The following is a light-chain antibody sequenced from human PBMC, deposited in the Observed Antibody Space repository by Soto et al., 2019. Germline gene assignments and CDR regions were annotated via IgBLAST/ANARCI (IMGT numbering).Light chain of an antibody. CDR3: QQYRTSLK. CDR1: QSISPW. J-gene: IGKJ1*01. Sequence: DIQMTQSPSTLSASVGDRVTIACRASQSISPWLAWYQQKPGKAPKLLIYGASSLEGGVPSRFSGSGSETDFTLTISSLQPDDFATYYCQQYRTSLKFGHGTKVEIK. V-gene: IGKV1-5*01. CDR2: GAS.